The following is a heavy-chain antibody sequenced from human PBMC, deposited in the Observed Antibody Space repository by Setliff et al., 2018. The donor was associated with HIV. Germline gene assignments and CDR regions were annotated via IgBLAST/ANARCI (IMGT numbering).Heavy chain of an antibody. V-gene: IGHV4-61*09. J-gene: IGHJ4*02. CDR3: ARRNMYYYDSRRGSFDY. D-gene: IGHD3-22*01. Sequence: ASETLSLTCTVSGGSISSANYYWSWIRQPAGKGLEWIGHIYFSGSTIYNPSLKSRVTISIDTSKNQFSLNLTSVTAADTAVYYCARRNMYYYDSRRGSFDYWGQGTLVTVSS. CDR2: IYFSGST. CDR1: GGSISSANYY.